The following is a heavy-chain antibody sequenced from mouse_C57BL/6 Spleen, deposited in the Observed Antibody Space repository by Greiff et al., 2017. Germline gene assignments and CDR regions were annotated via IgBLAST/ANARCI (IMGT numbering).Heavy chain of an antibody. CDR3: ARGGTRRSWFAY. CDR1: GYTFTSYW. V-gene: IGHV1-50*01. J-gene: IGHJ3*01. D-gene: IGHD4-1*01. CDR2: IDPSDSYT. Sequence: QVQLQQPGAELVKPGASVKLSCKASGYTFTSYWMQWVKQRPGQGLEWIGEIDPSDSYTNYNQKFKGKATLTVDTSSSTAYMQLSSLTSEDSAVYYCARGGTRRSWFAYWGQGTLVTVSA.